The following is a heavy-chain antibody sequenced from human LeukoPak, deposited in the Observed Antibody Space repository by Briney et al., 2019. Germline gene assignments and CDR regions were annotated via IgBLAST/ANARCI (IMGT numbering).Heavy chain of an antibody. Sequence: SETLSLTCTVSGGSISSSSSYWGWIRQPPGKGLEWIGSIYYSGSTYYNPSLKSRVAISIDTSKNQFSLKLSSVTAADTAMYYCARAVGYCSSTSCYKGPYYYYYMDVWGKGTTVTVSS. V-gene: IGHV4-39*07. CDR1: GGSISSSSSY. CDR2: IYYSGST. J-gene: IGHJ6*03. CDR3: ARAVGYCSSTSCYKGPYYYYYMDV. D-gene: IGHD2-2*02.